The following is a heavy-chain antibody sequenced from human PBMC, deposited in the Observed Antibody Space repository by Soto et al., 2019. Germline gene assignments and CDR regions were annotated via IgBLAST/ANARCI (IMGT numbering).Heavy chain of an antibody. Sequence: QVQLQESGPGLVKPSETLSLTCTVSGGSISTYYWSWIRQPPGKGLEWIGYIYYSGSTNYNPSLKSRVTISVDTSNNQFSLKLSSVTAADTAVYYCARETRGSVDYWGQGTLVTVSS. CDR3: ARETRGSVDY. D-gene: IGHD3-16*01. J-gene: IGHJ4*02. CDR1: GGSISTYY. CDR2: IYYSGST. V-gene: IGHV4-59*01.